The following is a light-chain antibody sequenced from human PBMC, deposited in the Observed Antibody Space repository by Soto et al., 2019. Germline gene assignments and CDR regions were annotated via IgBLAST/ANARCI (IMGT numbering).Light chain of an antibody. V-gene: IGKV3-20*01. CDR1: QSVSSNY. J-gene: IGKJ5*01. CDR2: GAS. Sequence: EIVLTQSPGTLSLSPGERATLSCRASQSVSSNYLAWYQQKPGQAPRLLIYGASSRATGIPDRFSGSGSGTDFTLTISRLEPEDFAAYYCQQYVTSSSTFGQGTRLEI. CDR3: QQYVTSSST.